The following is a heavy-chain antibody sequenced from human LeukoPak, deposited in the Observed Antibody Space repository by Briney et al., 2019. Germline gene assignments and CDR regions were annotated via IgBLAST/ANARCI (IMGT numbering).Heavy chain of an antibody. CDR2: ISSDGNNI. CDR1: GFTFSSSW. Sequence: PGGSLRLSCAASGFTFSSSWMTWVRQAPGKGLVWVSRISSDGNNIQYADSVKGRVTISRDNAKNTLYLQMNSLRVEDTAVYYCARIIVGATGIDYWGQGTLVTVSS. CDR3: ARIIVGATGIDY. J-gene: IGHJ4*02. V-gene: IGHV3-74*01. D-gene: IGHD1-26*01.